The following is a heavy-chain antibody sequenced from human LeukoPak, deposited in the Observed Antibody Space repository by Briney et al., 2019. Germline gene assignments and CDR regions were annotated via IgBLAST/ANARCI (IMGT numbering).Heavy chain of an antibody. D-gene: IGHD3-3*01. CDR2: IKQDGSEK. J-gene: IGHJ4*02. CDR3: ARSQNDFWSGYYAFDY. Sequence: GVSLRLSCAASGFTFTNYWMSWVRQAPGKGLEGVANIKQDGSEKYYVDYVKGRFTIARDNAKNSLYLQMNSLRAEDTAVYYCARSQNDFWSGYYAFDYWGQGTLVTVSS. V-gene: IGHV3-7*01. CDR1: GFTFTNYW.